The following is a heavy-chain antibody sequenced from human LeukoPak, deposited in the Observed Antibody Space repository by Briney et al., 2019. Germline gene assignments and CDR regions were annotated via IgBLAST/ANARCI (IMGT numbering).Heavy chain of an antibody. Sequence: GSLRLSCAASGFTVSSYEMNWVRQAPGKGLEWIGEINHSGSTNYNPSLKSRVTISVDTSKNQFSLKLSSVTAADTAVYYCARLRFLEWFRDVWGKGATVTVSS. V-gene: IGHV4-34*01. J-gene: IGHJ6*04. CDR3: ARLRFLEWFRDV. CDR1: GFTVSSYE. CDR2: INHSGST. D-gene: IGHD3-3*01.